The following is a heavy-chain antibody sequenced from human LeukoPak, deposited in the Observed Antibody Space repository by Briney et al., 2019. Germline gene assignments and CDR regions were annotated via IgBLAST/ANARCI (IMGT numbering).Heavy chain of an antibody. CDR1: GASISSGSYF. D-gene: IGHD1-20*01. J-gene: IGHJ4*02. CDR3: ATFNWNAPGY. V-gene: IGHV4-61*02. CDR2: IYTSGTT. Sequence: PSQTLSLTCTVSGASISSGSYFWSWIRQPAGRGLEWIGRIYTSGTTNYNPSLKSRVTISVDTSKNQFFPKLSSVTAADTAVYYCATFNWNAPGYWGQGTLVTVSS.